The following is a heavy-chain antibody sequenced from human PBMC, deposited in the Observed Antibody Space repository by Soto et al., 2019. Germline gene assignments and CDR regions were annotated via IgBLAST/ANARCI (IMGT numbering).Heavy chain of an antibody. CDR3: ARDYFDSSDYTTNWFDP. J-gene: IGHJ5*02. CDR2: IYHTGNV. V-gene: IGHV4-39*01. CDR1: GDSISNSRFY. D-gene: IGHD3-22*01. Sequence: PSETLSLTCGVSGDSISNSRFYWAWIRQPPGEGLEWIGSIYHTGNVYYNPSLKSRVTISVDTSKNQFSLKVTSLTAADTALYYCARDYFDSSDYTTNWFDPWGQGTLVTVSS.